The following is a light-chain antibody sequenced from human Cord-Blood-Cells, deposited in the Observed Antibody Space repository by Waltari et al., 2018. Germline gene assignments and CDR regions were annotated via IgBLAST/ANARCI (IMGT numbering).Light chain of an antibody. J-gene: IGKJ4*01. CDR1: QAIRSL. Sequence: DIQMTQSPSSVSASVGDRVTITGRARQAIRSLLAWYQKKPGKAPKLLIYDASSLQSGVTSRFGVSGAGTDFSLTISSLQPEELSTYYCQQANSFPLTFGGGTKVEIK. V-gene: IGKV1-12*01. CDR2: DAS. CDR3: QQANSFPLT.